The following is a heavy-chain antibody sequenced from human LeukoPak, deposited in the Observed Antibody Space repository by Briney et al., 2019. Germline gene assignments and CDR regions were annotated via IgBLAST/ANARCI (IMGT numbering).Heavy chain of an antibody. D-gene: IGHD1-26*01. CDR2: IYYSGST. Sequence: SETLSLTCTVSGGSISIYYWSWIRQPPGKGLEWIGNIYYSGSTNYKPSLKGRVTISVDTSKNQFSLKLSSVTAADTAVYYCARWENYFDYWGQGTLVTVSS. CDR3: ARWENYFDY. J-gene: IGHJ4*02. V-gene: IGHV4-59*12. CDR1: GGSISIYY.